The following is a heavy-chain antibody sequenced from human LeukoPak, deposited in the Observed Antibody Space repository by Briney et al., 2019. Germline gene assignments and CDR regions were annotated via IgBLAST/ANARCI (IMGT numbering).Heavy chain of an antibody. CDR2: ISSSCSTI. Sequence: GGSLRLSCAASGFTFSSYEMNWVRQAPGKGLEWVSYISSSCSTIYYAHSVKGRFTISRDNAKNSLYLQMNSLRAEDTAVYYCAELGITIIGGVWGKGTTVTISS. CDR3: AELGITIIGGV. CDR1: GFTFSSYE. V-gene: IGHV3-48*03. J-gene: IGHJ6*04. D-gene: IGHD3-10*02.